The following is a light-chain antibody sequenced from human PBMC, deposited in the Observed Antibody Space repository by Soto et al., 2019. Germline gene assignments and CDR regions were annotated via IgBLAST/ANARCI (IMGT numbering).Light chain of an antibody. Sequence: QSVLTQPASVSGSPGQSITISCTGSSNTIGGYNVVSWYQQHPGKAPKVIIYEGIKRPSGVSNRFSGAISGSTASLTISGLQAEDEADYYCSSYTGISTQVFGGGTKLTVL. CDR3: SSYTGISTQV. J-gene: IGLJ3*02. CDR1: SNTIGGYNV. V-gene: IGLV2-14*02. CDR2: EGI.